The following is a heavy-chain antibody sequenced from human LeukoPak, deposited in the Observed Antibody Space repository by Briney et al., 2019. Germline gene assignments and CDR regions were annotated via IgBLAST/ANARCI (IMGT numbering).Heavy chain of an antibody. CDR3: ARGYKVATETSDY. CDR1: GYSFTGYY. V-gene: IGHV1-2*02. D-gene: IGHD5-12*01. CDR2: ISPSSGGP. Sequence: GASVKVSCKASGYSFTGYYIHWVRQAPGQGLEWMGWISPSSGGPKYAQKFQGRVTLTRDTSISTAYMDLSSLKSDDTAVYYCARGYKVATETSDYWGQGTLVTVSS. J-gene: IGHJ4*02.